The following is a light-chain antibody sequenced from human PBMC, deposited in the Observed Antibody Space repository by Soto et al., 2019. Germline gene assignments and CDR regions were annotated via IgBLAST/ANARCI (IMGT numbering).Light chain of an antibody. CDR2: DAS. Sequence: IQLTQSPATLSAHAGDTVTITYRASQSSSSWLAWYQQKPGKAPKLLIYDASSLESGVPSRFSGSGSGTEFTLTISSLQPDDFATYYCQQYNSYSPWTFGQGTKVDIK. V-gene: IGKV1-5*01. CDR3: QQYNSYSPWT. J-gene: IGKJ1*01. CDR1: QSSSSW.